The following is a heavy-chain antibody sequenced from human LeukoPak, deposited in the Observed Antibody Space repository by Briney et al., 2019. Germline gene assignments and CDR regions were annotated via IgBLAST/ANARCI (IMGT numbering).Heavy chain of an antibody. CDR3: ARESGWGLWDS. CDR2: TYYRSKWYY. Sequence: SQTLSLTCAISGDSVSSNSAAWSWIRQSPSRGLEWLGRTYYRSKWYYDYPLSVKSRIIINPDTSKNQISLQLNSVTPEDTAVYYCARESGWGLWDSWGQGTLVTVSS. D-gene: IGHD3-22*01. V-gene: IGHV6-1*01. J-gene: IGHJ4*02. CDR1: GDSVSSNSAA.